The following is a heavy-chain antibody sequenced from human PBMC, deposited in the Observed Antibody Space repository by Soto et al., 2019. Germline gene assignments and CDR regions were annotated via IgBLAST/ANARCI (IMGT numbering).Heavy chain of an antibody. D-gene: IGHD4-17*01. Sequence: GGSLRLSCAASGFTFSSYGMRWVRQAPGKGLEWVAVISYDGSNKYYADSVKGRFTISRDNSKNTLYLQMNSLRAEDTAVYYCAKDRGWNDYGDSSGFDYWGQGTLVTVSS. CDR3: AKDRGWNDYGDSSGFDY. CDR1: GFTFSSYG. V-gene: IGHV3-30*18. CDR2: ISYDGSNK. J-gene: IGHJ4*02.